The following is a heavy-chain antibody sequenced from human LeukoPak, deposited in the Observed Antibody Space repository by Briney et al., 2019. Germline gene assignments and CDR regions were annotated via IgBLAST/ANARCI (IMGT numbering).Heavy chain of an antibody. V-gene: IGHV3-23*01. Sequence: GGSLRLSCAASGFTFDDYGMSWVRQAPGKGLEWVSAISGSGGSTYYADSVKGRFTISRDNSKNTLYLQMNSLRAEDTAVYYCAKDLTVSRKAFTLYSSSHNFDYWGQGTLVTVSS. J-gene: IGHJ4*02. CDR3: AKDLTVSRKAFTLYSSSHNFDY. D-gene: IGHD6-13*01. CDR2: ISGSGGST. CDR1: GFTFDDYG.